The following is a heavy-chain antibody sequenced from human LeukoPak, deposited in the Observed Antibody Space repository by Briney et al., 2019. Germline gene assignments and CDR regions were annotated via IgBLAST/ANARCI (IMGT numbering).Heavy chain of an antibody. D-gene: IGHD3-9*01. CDR1: GFTFSNYV. CDR3: ASAYYDILTGYYHEFDY. J-gene: IGHJ4*02. V-gene: IGHV3-30-3*01. CDR2: ISYDGSNK. Sequence: GRSLRLSCAASGFTFSNYVMHWVRQAPGKGLERVAVISYDGSNKYYADSVKGRFTISRDNSKNTLYLQMNSLRAEDTAVYYCASAYYDILTGYYHEFDYWGQGTLVTVS.